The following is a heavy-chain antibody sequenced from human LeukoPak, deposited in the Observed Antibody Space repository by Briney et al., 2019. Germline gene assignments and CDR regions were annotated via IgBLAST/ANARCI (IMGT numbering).Heavy chain of an antibody. CDR3: ARGRRGRATKGTGAGHYFDY. CDR2: INRSGST. D-gene: IGHD1-26*01. CDR1: GGSFSGYY. J-gene: IGHJ4*02. Sequence: SETLSLTCAVYGGSFSGYYWSWIRQPPGKGLEWIGEINRSGSTNYNPSLKSRVTISVDTSKNQFSLKLSSVTAADTAVYYCARGRRGRATKGTGAGHYFDYWGQGTLVTVSS. V-gene: IGHV4-34*01.